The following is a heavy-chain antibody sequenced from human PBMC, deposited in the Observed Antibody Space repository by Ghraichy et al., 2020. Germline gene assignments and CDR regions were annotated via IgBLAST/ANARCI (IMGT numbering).Heavy chain of an antibody. J-gene: IGHJ4*02. CDR2: ISGSGGST. CDR1: GFTFSSYA. CDR3: AKAGSGGYSGFFDY. D-gene: IGHD5-12*01. V-gene: IGHV3-23*01. Sequence: GGSLRLSCAASGFTFSSYAMSWVRRAPGKGLEWVSAISGSGGSTYYADSVKGRFTISRDNSKNTLYLQMNSLRAEDTAVYYCAKAGSGGYSGFFDYWGQGTLVTVSS.